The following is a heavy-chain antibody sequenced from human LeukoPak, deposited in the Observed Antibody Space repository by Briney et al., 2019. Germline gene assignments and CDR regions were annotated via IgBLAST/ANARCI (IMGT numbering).Heavy chain of an antibody. D-gene: IGHD2-2*01. CDR2: INPNSGGT. J-gene: IGHJ6*03. CDR3: ARLLGYCSSTSCQGDYYYYMDV. Sequence: ASVKVSCKTSGYTLTDYYMHWVRQAPGQGLEWMGWINPNSGGTTYAQKFQGRVTMTRNTSISTAYMELSSLRSEDTAVYYCARLLGYCSSTSCQGDYYYYMDVWGKGTTVTISS. V-gene: IGHV1-2*02. CDR1: GYTLTDYY.